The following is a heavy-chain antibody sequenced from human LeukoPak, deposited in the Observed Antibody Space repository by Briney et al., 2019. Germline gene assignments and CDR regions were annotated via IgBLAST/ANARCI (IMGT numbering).Heavy chain of an antibody. CDR3: ARHRLYCSGGSCYYNWFDP. D-gene: IGHD2-15*01. Sequence: SETLSLTCAVYGGSFSGYYWSWIRQPPGKGLEWIGEINHSGSTNYNPSLNSRVTISVDTSKNQFSLKLSSVTAADTAVYYCARHRLYCSGGSCYYNWFDPWGQGTLVTVSS. CDR1: GGSFSGYY. CDR2: INHSGST. J-gene: IGHJ5*02. V-gene: IGHV4-34*01.